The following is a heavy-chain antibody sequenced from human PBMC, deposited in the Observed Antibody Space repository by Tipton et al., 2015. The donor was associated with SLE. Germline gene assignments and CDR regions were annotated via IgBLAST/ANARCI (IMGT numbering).Heavy chain of an antibody. J-gene: IGHJ6*02. Sequence: SLRLSCAASGFSFSSYWMHWVRQAPGKGLVWVSRIYSDGSRTNYADSVKGRFTISRDNAKNTLYLQMGSLRAEDMAVYYCARAGAYCDGDCYYSAYYYYGMDVWGQGTTVTVSS. CDR1: GFSFSSYW. CDR2: IYSDGSRT. D-gene: IGHD2-21*01. CDR3: ARAGAYCDGDCYYSAYYYYGMDV. V-gene: IGHV3-74*01.